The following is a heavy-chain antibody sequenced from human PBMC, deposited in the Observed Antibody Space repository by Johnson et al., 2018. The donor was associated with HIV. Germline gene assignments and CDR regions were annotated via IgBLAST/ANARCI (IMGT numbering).Heavy chain of an antibody. D-gene: IGHD1-26*01. J-gene: IGHJ3*02. CDR1: GFTFSSYA. CDR3: ARYGISFVGATTVKWAFYI. Sequence: QVQLVESGGGVVQPGRSLRLSCAASGFTFSSYAMHWVRQAPGKGLEWVAVISYDGSNKYYADSVKGRFTISRDNSKNTLYLQMNSLRAEDTAVYYCARYGISFVGATTVKWAFYIWGQGTMVTVSS. CDR2: ISYDGSNK. V-gene: IGHV3-30-3*01.